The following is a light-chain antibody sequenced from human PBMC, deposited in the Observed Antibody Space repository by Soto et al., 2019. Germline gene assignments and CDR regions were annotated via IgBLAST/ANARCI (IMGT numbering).Light chain of an antibody. CDR1: QSISSW. V-gene: IGKV1-5*01. CDR3: QQYNSYPPYS. Sequence: DIQMTQSPSTLSASVGDRVTITCRASQSISSWLAWYQQKPGKAPKLLIYDASSLESGVPSRFSGSGSGTEFTLTISSLQPDAFATYYCQQYNSYPPYSFGQGTKLVIK. J-gene: IGKJ2*01. CDR2: DAS.